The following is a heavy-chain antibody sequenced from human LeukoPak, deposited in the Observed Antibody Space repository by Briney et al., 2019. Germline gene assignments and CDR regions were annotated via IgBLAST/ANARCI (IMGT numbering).Heavy chain of an antibody. CDR1: GGSISIYY. V-gene: IGHV4-59*01. J-gene: IGHJ5*02. Sequence: SETLSLTCIVSGGSISIYYWNWIRQPPGKGLEWIGYIYNSGSTDYNPSLKRRVTISADTSKNQFSLKLTSVTAADTAVYYCARDRELGSWGQGSLVTVSP. CDR2: IYNSGST. D-gene: IGHD3-16*01. CDR3: ARDRELGS.